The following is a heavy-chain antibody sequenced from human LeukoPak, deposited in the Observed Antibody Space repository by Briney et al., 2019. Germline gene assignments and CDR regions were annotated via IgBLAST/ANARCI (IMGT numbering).Heavy chain of an antibody. V-gene: IGHV3-30*03. CDR2: TSSDLNVK. D-gene: IGHD3-10*01. CDR1: GFTFSNYA. CDR3: AREGYYGSGSPPSLYFDY. Sequence: GGSLRLSCAASGFTFSNYAMHWVRQAPGKGLEWVAVTSSDLNVKLYADSVKGRFTISRDNSRSTLYLQMNSLRPEDTAIYYCAREGYYGSGSPPSLYFDYWGQGTLVTVSS. J-gene: IGHJ4*02.